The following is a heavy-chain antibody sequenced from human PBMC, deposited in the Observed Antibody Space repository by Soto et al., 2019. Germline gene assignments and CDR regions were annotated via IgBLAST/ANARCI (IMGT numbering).Heavy chain of an antibody. CDR3: VASLAASGLNWLDP. Sequence: QLQLQESGPGLVKASETLSLTCIVSGGSISEKYWNWVRQPPGKGLEWIGLNFANGHTDYNPSLKSRVTMSVDASKNQFSLRLTSMTAADTAVYYCVASLAASGLNWLDPWGRGTLVTVSS. V-gene: IGHV4-4*07. J-gene: IGHJ5*02. CDR2: NFANGHT. D-gene: IGHD6-13*01. CDR1: GGSISEKY.